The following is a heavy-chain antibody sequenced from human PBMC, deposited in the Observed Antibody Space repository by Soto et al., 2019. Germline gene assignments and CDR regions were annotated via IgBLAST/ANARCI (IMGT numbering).Heavy chain of an antibody. J-gene: IGHJ6*02. CDR3: ARYSNNWFQTEGMDV. CDR2: IDASGNT. CDR1: VDSITTYY. D-gene: IGHD6-13*01. Sequence: SETLFLTCTVSVDSITTYYWSWIRQPAGKGLEWIGRIDASGNTNYNPSLNSRVTMSIDTSKKQFSLKLTSVTAADTAIYYCARYSNNWFQTEGMDVWGQGTTVTVSS. V-gene: IGHV4-4*07.